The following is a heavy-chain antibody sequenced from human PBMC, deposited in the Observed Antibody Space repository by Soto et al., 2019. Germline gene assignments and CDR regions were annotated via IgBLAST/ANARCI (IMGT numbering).Heavy chain of an antibody. D-gene: IGHD6-13*01. Sequence: EVQLVESGGGLVQPGRSLRLSCAASGLTLDDKAMHWVGQVPGKGLEWVSGINWNSGSIGYGDSVKGRFAISRDNAKNSLHLQMNSLSAEDTAFYYCVKDESINWYSGHFRHWGQGTLVTVSS. CDR2: INWNSGSI. CDR3: VKDESINWYSGHFRH. CDR1: GLTLDDKA. V-gene: IGHV3-9*01. J-gene: IGHJ1*01.